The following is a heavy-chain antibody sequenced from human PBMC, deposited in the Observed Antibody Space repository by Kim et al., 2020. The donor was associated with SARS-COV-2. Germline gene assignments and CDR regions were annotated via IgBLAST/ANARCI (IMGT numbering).Heavy chain of an antibody. V-gene: IGHV3-48*02. CDR3: SGYCSGGSCVIYYYYGMDV. CDR1: GFTFSSYS. D-gene: IGHD2-15*01. CDR2: ISSSSSTI. Sequence: GGSLRLSCAASGFTFSSYSMNWVRQAPGKGLEWVSYISSSSSTIYYADSVKGRFTISRDNAKNSLYLQMNSLRDEDTAVYYCSGYCSGGSCVIYYYYGMDVWGQGTTVTVSS. J-gene: IGHJ6*02.